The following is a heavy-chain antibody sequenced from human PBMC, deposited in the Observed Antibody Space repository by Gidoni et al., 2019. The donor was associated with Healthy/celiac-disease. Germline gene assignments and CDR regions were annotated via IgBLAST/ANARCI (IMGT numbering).Heavy chain of an antibody. Sequence: EVQLVQSGAEVKKPGESLKISGKGSGYSFTSYWIGWVRQMPGKGLEWMGIIYPGDSDTRSSPSFQGQVTISADKSISTAYLQWSSLKASDTAMYYCARQSGYKGYYYYGMDVWGQGTTVTVSS. CDR3: ARQSGYKGYYYYGMDV. J-gene: IGHJ6*02. V-gene: IGHV5-51*01. D-gene: IGHD5-12*01. CDR1: GYSFTSYW. CDR2: IYPGDSDT.